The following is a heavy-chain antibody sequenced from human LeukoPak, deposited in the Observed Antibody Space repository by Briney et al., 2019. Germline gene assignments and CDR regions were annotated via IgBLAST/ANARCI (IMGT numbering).Heavy chain of an antibody. CDR2: MNPNSGGT. V-gene: IGHV1-2*02. J-gene: IGHJ4*02. Sequence: GASVKVSCKASGYTFTSYDINWVRQATGQGLEWMGWMNPNSGGTNYAQKFQGRVTMTRDTSISTAYMELSRLRSDDTAVYYCASSVSSLVKDYWGQGTLVTVSS. CDR1: GYTFTSYD. D-gene: IGHD6-6*01. CDR3: ASSVSSLVKDY.